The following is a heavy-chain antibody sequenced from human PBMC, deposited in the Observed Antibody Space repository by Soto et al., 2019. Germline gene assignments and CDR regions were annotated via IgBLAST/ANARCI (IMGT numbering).Heavy chain of an antibody. D-gene: IGHD5-18*01. CDR2: IYHSGST. CDR1: GGSISSGGYF. V-gene: IGHV4-30-2*01. Sequence: TSETLSLTCAVSGGSISSGGYFWSWIRQPPGKGLEWIGYIYHSGSTYYNPSLKSRVTISVDRSKNQFSLKLSSVTAADTAVYYCARDDSYGDFDYCGQGTLVTVSS. CDR3: ARDDSYGDFDY. J-gene: IGHJ4*02.